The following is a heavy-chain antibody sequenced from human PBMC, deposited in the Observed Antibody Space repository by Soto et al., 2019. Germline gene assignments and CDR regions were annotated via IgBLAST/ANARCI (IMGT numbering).Heavy chain of an antibody. CDR2: IGTAGDT. Sequence: EVQLVESGGGLVQPGGSLRLSCAASGFTFSSYDMHWVRQATGKGLEWVSAIGTAGDTYYPGSVKGRFTISRENAKNSLYLQMNSLRAEDTAVYYCAREAWGPPCSGGCAFDIWGQGTMVTVSS. CDR1: GFTFSSYD. V-gene: IGHV3-13*01. J-gene: IGHJ3*02. CDR3: AREAWGPPCSGGCAFDI. D-gene: IGHD3-16*01.